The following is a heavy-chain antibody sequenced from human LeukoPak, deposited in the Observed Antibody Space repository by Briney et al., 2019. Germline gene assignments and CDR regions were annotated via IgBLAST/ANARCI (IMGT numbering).Heavy chain of an antibody. Sequence: GGSLRLSCAASGFTFSSYWMSWVRQAPGKGLEWVANIKQDGSEKCYVDSVKGRFTISGDNAKNSLYLQMNSLRAEDTALYYCARVPTAGYSSGWYYFDYWGQGTLVTVSS. J-gene: IGHJ4*02. CDR1: GFTFSSYW. D-gene: IGHD6-19*01. V-gene: IGHV3-7*03. CDR3: ARVPTAGYSSGWYYFDY. CDR2: IKQDGSEK.